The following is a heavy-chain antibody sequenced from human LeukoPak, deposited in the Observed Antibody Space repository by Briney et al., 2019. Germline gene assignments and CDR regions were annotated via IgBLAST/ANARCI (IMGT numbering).Heavy chain of an antibody. CDR1: GYTLTELP. CDR3: ATASPHGLRYYYGMDV. CDR2: FDPEDGET. J-gene: IGHJ6*02. V-gene: IGHV1-24*01. Sequence: ASVKVSCKVSGYTLTELPMHWVRQAPGKGLEWMGGFDPEDGETIYAQKFQGRVTMTEDTSTDTAYMELSSLRSEDTAVYYCATASPHGLRYYYGMDVWGQGTTVTVSS.